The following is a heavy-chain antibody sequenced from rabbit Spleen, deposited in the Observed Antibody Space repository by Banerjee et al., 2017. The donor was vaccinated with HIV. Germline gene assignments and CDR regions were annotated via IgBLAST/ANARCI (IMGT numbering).Heavy chain of an antibody. CDR3: VRDSSSTGDYNPNL. J-gene: IGHJ4*01. V-gene: IGHV1S7*01. CDR1: GFTLSSYY. D-gene: IGHD1-1*01. CDR2: IDPVFGIT. Sequence: QLEESAGGLVQPGGSLKLSCKASGFTLSSYYMNWVRQAPGKGLEWIGYIDPVFGITYYANWVNGRFTISSDNAQNTLYLQLNSLTAADTATYFCVRDSSSTGDYNPNLWGPGTLVTVS.